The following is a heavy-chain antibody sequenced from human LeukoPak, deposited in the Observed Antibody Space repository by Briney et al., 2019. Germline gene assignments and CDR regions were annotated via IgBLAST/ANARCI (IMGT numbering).Heavy chain of an antibody. CDR3: ARNSYYYDSSGYYYGMDV. V-gene: IGHV4-59*01. CDR2: IYYSGST. D-gene: IGHD3-22*01. J-gene: IGHJ6*02. CDR1: GGSISSYY. Sequence: SETLSLTCTVSGGSISSYYWSWIRQPPGKGLEWIGYIYYSGSTNYNPSLKSRVTISVDTSKNQFSLKLSSVTAADTAVYYCARNSYYYDSSGYYYGMDVWGQGTTVTVSS.